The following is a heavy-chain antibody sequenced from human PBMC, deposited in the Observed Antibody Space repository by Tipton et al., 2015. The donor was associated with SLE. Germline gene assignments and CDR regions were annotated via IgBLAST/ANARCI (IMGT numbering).Heavy chain of an antibody. CDR2: INHGGSP. V-gene: IGHV4-30-2*01. Sequence: TLSLTCAVSGGSISSGGDSWSWIRQPPGRGLEWIGEINHGGSPKYNPSLKSRVTISVDTSKNQFSLKLSSVTAADTAVYYCARDGIAARLNWFDPWGQGTLVTVSS. J-gene: IGHJ5*02. CDR1: GGSISSGGDS. CDR3: ARDGIAARLNWFDP. D-gene: IGHD6-6*01.